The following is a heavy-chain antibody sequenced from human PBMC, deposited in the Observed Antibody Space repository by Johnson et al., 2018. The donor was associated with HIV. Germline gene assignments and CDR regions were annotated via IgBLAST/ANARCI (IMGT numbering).Heavy chain of an antibody. Sequence: VQLVESGGGLVKPGGPLRLSCAASGFTFRDHYMSWIRQAPGKGLEWVADISTSGSTIYYADSVKGRFTISRDNAKNSLFLQMNSLRAEDTAVYYCAREGELDALDFWGPGTMVIVSS. CDR2: ISTSGSTI. J-gene: IGHJ3*01. V-gene: IGHV3-11*04. CDR3: AREGELDALDF. D-gene: IGHD1-26*01. CDR1: GFTFRDHY.